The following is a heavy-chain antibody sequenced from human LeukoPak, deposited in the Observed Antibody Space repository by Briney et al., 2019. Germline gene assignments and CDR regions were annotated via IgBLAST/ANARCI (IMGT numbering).Heavy chain of an antibody. D-gene: IGHD3-10*01. Sequence: PGGSLRLSCAASGFTFSSYAMSCVRQAPGKGLECVSAISGRGGNTYYADSVKGRFTISRDNSKNTLYLQMNSLRAEDTAVYYCAKASRPPYYYGSAPDYYFGMDVWGQGTTVTVSS. CDR1: GFTFSSYA. CDR2: ISGRGGNT. J-gene: IGHJ6*02. V-gene: IGHV3-23*01. CDR3: AKASRPPYYYGSAPDYYFGMDV.